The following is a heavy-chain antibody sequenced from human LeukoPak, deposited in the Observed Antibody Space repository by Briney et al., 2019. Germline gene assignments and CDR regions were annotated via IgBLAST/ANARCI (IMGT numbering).Heavy chain of an antibody. J-gene: IGHJ4*02. CDR1: RFTFSSYA. V-gene: IGHV3-23*01. CDR2: ISGSGGST. D-gene: IGHD1-26*01. CDR3: AKVLRGYAGSGSYYFDY. Sequence: GGSPRLSCAASRFTFSSYAMSWVRQAPGKGLEWVSAISGSGGSTYYADSVKGRFTISRDNSKNTLYLQMNSLRAEDTAVYYCAKVLRGYAGSGSYYFDYWGQGTLVTVSS.